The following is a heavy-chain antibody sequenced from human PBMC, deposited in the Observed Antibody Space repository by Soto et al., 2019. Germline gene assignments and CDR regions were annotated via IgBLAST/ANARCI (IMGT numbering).Heavy chain of an antibody. CDR3: ARQLEYSSSSFDY. Sequence: SETLSLTCTVSGGSISISSSYWGWIRQPPGKGLEWIGSISYTGNTYYNPSLQSRVTRSVDTSKNQFSLRLSSVTAADTAVYYCARQLEYSSSSFDYWGQGTLVTVSS. D-gene: IGHD6-6*01. J-gene: IGHJ4*02. CDR1: GGSISISSSY. V-gene: IGHV4-39*01. CDR2: ISYTGNT.